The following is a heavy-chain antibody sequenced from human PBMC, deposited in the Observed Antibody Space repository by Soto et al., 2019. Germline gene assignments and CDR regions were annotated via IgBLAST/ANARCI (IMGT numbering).Heavy chain of an antibody. D-gene: IGHD3-10*01. CDR3: ARDLSKASGQANAFDI. CDR1: GGTFSSYA. CDR2: IIPIFGTA. Sequence: QVQLVQSGAEVKKPGSSVKVSCKASGGTFSSYAISWVRQAPGQGLEWMGGIIPIFGTANYAQKFQGRVTITADESTRTAYMELSSLRAEDTAVYYCARDLSKASGQANAFDIWGQGTMVTVSS. V-gene: IGHV1-69*01. J-gene: IGHJ3*02.